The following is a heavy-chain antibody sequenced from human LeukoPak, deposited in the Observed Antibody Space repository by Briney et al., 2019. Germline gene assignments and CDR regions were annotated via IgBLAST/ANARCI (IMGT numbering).Heavy chain of an antibody. CDR1: GYTLTSYD. Sequence: ASVKVSCKASGYTLTSYDINWVRQATGQGLEWMGWMNPNSGNTGYAQKFQGRVTMTRNTSISTAYMELSSLRSEDTAVYYCARGGYSSSWYGFDYWGQGTLVTVSS. J-gene: IGHJ4*02. CDR3: ARGGYSSSWYGFDY. D-gene: IGHD6-13*01. CDR2: MNPNSGNT. V-gene: IGHV1-8*01.